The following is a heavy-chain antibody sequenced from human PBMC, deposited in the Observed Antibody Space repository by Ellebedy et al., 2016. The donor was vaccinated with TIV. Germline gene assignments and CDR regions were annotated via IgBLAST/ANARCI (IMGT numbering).Heavy chain of an antibody. CDR3: VREASIGGTVFFDY. D-gene: IGHD1-7*01. J-gene: IGHJ4*02. CDR2: ISGGGDTT. V-gene: IGHV3-23*01. Sequence: GESLKISCAASGFTFSSHGMAWVRQAPGKGLEWLSGISGGGDTTYYADSVKGRFTISRDDAENTVYLHMSSLREEDTAGYFCVREASIGGTVFFDYWGQGALVTVSS. CDR1: GFTFSSHG.